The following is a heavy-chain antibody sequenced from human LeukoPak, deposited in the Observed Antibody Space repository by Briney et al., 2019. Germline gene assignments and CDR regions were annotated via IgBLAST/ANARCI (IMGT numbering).Heavy chain of an antibody. CDR1: GFTFSSYG. CDR3: AKSHYYDSSGYSGLDY. D-gene: IGHD3-22*01. J-gene: IGHJ4*02. CDR2: ISYDGSNK. Sequence: PGRSLRLSCAASGFTFSSYGMHWVRQAPGKGLEWVAVISYDGSNKYYADSVKGRFTISRDNSKNTLYLQMNGLRAEDTAVYYCAKSHYYDSSGYSGLDYWGQGTLVTVSS. V-gene: IGHV3-30*18.